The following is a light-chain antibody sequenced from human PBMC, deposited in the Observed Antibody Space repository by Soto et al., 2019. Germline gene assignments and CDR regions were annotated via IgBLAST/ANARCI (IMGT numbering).Light chain of an antibody. V-gene: IGKV1-13*02. CDR2: DAS. CDR3: QQFNSYPQT. CDR1: QGISSA. Sequence: AIQLTQSPSSLSASVGDRVTITCRASQGISSALAWYQQKPGKAPKLLIYDASSLESGVPSRFSRSGSGTDFTLTISSQQPEDFATYYCQQFNSYPQTFGPGTKVDIK. J-gene: IGKJ3*01.